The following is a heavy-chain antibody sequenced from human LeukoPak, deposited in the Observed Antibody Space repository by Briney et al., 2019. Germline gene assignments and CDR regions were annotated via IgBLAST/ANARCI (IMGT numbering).Heavy chain of an antibody. CDR3: ARDPGYCTNGVCSSFDY. D-gene: IGHD2-8*01. CDR2: ITQDGSEK. CDR1: GFTFSSYW. V-gene: IGHV3-7*01. J-gene: IGHJ4*02. Sequence: GGSLRLSCAASGFTFSSYWMSWVRQAPGKGLEWVANITQDGSEKYYVDSVKGRFTISRDNAKNSLYLQMNSLRAEDTAVYYCARDPGYCTNGVCSSFDYWGQGTLVTVSS.